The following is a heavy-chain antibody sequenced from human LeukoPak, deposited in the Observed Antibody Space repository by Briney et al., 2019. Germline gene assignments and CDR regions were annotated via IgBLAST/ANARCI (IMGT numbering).Heavy chain of an antibody. CDR3: ARAPSRQPYYDFWSGYPNWFDP. D-gene: IGHD3-3*01. J-gene: IGHJ5*02. CDR1: GGTFSSYA. CDR2: IIPIFGTA. Sequence: SVKVSCKASGGTFSSYAISWVRQAPGQGLEWMGGIIPIFGTANYAQKFQGRVTITTDESTSTAYMELSSLRSEDTAVYYCARAPSRQPYYDFWSGYPNWFDPWGQGTLVTVSS. V-gene: IGHV1-69*05.